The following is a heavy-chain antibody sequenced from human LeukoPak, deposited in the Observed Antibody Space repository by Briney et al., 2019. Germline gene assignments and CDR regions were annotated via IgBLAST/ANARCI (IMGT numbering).Heavy chain of an antibody. V-gene: IGHV3-73*01. D-gene: IGHD6-25*01. CDR1: GFTFSGSA. Sequence: GGSLRLSCAASGFTFSGSAMHWVRQASGKGPEWVGRIRSKANSYATAYTASVKGRFTISRDDSKNTAYLQMNSLKTEDTAVYYCSRLIEPATTSNDYWGQGTLVTVSS. CDR2: IRSKANSYAT. J-gene: IGHJ4*02. CDR3: SRLIEPATTSNDY.